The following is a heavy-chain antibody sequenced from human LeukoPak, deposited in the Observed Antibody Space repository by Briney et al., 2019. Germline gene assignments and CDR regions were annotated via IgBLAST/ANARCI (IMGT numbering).Heavy chain of an antibody. D-gene: IGHD3-22*01. CDR1: GFTFSSYE. CDR2: ISSSGSTI. V-gene: IGHV3-48*03. CDR3: AKDLAGSSGYPLFH. J-gene: IGHJ4*02. Sequence: PGGSLRLSCAASGFTFSSYEMNWVRQAPGKGLEWVSYISSSGSTIYYADSVKGRFTISRDNAKNSLYLQMNSLRAEDTAVYYCAKDLAGSSGYPLFHWGQGTLVTVSS.